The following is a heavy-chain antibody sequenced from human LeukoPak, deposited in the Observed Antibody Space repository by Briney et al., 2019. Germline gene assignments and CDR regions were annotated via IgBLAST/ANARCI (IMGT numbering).Heavy chain of an antibody. Sequence: SETLSLTCAVYGGSFSGYYWSWIRQPPGKGLEWIGEINHSGSTNYNPSLKSRVTISVDTSKNQFSLKLSSVTAADTAVYYCARDFLQGTRGNTGGSFDYWGQGTLVTVSS. V-gene: IGHV4-34*01. CDR2: INHSGST. J-gene: IGHJ4*02. CDR3: ARDFLQGTRGNTGGSFDY. CDR1: GGSFSGYY. D-gene: IGHD3-16*01.